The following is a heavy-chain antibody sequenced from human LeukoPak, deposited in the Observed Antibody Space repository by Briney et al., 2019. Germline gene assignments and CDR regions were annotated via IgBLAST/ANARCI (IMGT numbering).Heavy chain of an antibody. D-gene: IGHD6-19*01. CDR2: IYYNGNT. CDR1: GGSISSSSYY. CDR3: ARSVGIGWKWLD. V-gene: IGHV4-39*01. Sequence: SDTLSLTCSVSGGSISSSSYYWGWFRQSAGKGLEWIGNIYYNGNTYYRSSLKSRVTISVDTSKGQFFLKLNSVTAADTAVYYCARSVGIGWKWLDWGQGTLVTVSS. J-gene: IGHJ4*02.